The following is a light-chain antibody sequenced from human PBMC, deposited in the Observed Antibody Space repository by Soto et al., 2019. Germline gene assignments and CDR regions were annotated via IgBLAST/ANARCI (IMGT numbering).Light chain of an antibody. CDR2: GAS. CDR3: QQYNNWPRT. CDR1: QSVSSN. V-gene: IGKV3-15*01. Sequence: EIVMTQSPATLSVSPWERATLSCRASQSVSSNLAWYQQKPGQAPRLLIYGASTRATGIPARFSGSGSGTEFTLTISSRQSEDVAVYYCQQYNNWPRTFGQGTKVDIK. J-gene: IGKJ1*01.